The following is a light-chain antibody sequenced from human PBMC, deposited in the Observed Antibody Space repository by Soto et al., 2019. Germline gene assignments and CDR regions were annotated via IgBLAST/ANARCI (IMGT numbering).Light chain of an antibody. CDR2: GNT. CDR1: SSNIGAGYD. Sequence: QSVLTQPPSVSGAPGQRVTISCTGSSSNIGAGYDVHWYQQLPGTAPKLLIYGNTNRPSGVPDRFSGSKSATSASLAITGRRAEDEADYYCQSSDSSLSGWVFGGGTKVTVL. CDR3: QSSDSSLSGWV. V-gene: IGLV1-40*01. J-gene: IGLJ3*02.